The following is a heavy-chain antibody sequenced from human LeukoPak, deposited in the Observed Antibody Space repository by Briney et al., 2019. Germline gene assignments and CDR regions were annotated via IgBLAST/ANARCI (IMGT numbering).Heavy chain of an antibody. CDR3: ARDIKTRSGYSYGYPTDY. V-gene: IGHV1-3*01. CDR1: GYTFTSYA. J-gene: IGHJ4*02. D-gene: IGHD5-18*01. CDR2: INAGNGNT. Sequence: ASVKVSCKASGYTFTSYAMHWVRQAPGQRLEWMGWINAGNGNTKYSQKFQGRVTITRDTSASTAYMELSSLRSEDTAVYYCARDIKTRSGYSYGYPTDYWGQGTLVTVSS.